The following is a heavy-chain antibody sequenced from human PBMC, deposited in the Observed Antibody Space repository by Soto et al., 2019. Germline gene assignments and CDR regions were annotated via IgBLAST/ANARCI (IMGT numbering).Heavy chain of an antibody. V-gene: IGHV4-59*01. CDR1: GCSISSSY. Sequence: PPETLSLTCPFSGCSISSSYWIWIRQPTGKGLEWMGYSYYSGSTNYNPSLQSRVTILVETSKKQFSRKLRSVTDADTGVYYCARDQNTAMDPNWFVHWGQVTLVNVSS. CDR3: ARDQNTAMDPNWFVH. D-gene: IGHD5-18*01. CDR2: SYYSGST. J-gene: IGHJ5*02.